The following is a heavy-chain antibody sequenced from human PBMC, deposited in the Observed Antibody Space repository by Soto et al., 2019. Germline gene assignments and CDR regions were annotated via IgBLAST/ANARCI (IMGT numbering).Heavy chain of an antibody. CDR1: GFTFSRYW. Sequence: VQLVESGGGLVQPGGSLRLSCAASGFTFSRYWMHWVRQAPGKGLVWVSHISNDGSTSDYADSVKGRFAISRDNAKNTLYLQMNSLRADDTAVYYCVRYTGLWGQGTLVTVSS. D-gene: IGHD5-18*01. V-gene: IGHV3-74*01. CDR2: ISNDGSTS. CDR3: VRYTGL. J-gene: IGHJ4*02.